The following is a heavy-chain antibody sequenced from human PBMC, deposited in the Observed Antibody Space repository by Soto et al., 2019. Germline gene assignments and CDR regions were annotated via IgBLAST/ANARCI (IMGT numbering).Heavy chain of an antibody. CDR2: ISAYNGNT. V-gene: IGHV1-18*04. J-gene: IGHJ4*02. D-gene: IGHD3-3*01. CDR3: ARVGYYDFWSGYSTKGSSDY. Sequence: ASVKVSCKASGYTFTSYGISGVRQAPGQGLEWRGGISAYNGNTNYAQTLQRRVNVTTDTSTSTAYMELRSLRSDGTAVYYCARVGYYDFWSGYSTKGSSDYWGQGTLVTVSS. CDR1: GYTFTSYG.